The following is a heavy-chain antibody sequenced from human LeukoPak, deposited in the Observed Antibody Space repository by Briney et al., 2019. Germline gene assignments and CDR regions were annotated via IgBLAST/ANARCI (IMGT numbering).Heavy chain of an antibody. J-gene: IGHJ4*02. V-gene: IGHV3-7*01. D-gene: IGHD3-22*01. CDR3: ARYYYYDSRVPLGY. CDR1: GFTFSSYW. CDR2: IKQDGSEK. Sequence: GGSLRLSCAASGFTFSSYWMSWVRQAPGKGLEWVANIKQDGSEKYYVDSVKGRFTISRDNAKNSLYLQMNSLRAEDTAVYYCARYYYYDSRVPLGYWGQGTLVTVSS.